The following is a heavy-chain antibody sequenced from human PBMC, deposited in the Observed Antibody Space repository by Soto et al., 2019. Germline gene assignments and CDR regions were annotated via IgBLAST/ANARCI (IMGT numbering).Heavy chain of an antibody. CDR3: ATSGSSGWDFDY. D-gene: IGHD6-19*01. CDR2: ISGSRSRSGYSI. J-gene: IGHJ4*02. CDR1: GFVLSSYS. Sequence: EVQLVESGGGLIQPGGSLRLSCATSGFVLSSYSMNWARQAPGKGLEWVSYISGSRSRSGYSIYYADSVKGRFTISRDNAKNSLYLQRNSLRDEDTAVYYCATSGSSGWDFDYWGQGTLVTVSS. V-gene: IGHV3-48*02.